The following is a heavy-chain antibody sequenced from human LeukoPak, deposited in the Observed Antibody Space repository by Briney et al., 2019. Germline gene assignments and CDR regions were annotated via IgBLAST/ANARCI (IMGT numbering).Heavy chain of an antibody. CDR3: ARARHVGATSRY. J-gene: IGHJ4*02. D-gene: IGHD1-26*01. V-gene: IGHV1-18*01. CDR1: GGTFSSYA. Sequence: ASVKVSCKASGGTFSSYAISWVRQAPGQGLEWMGWISAYNGNTNYAQKLQGRVTMTTDTSTSTAYMELRSLRSDDTAVYYCARARHVGATSRYWGQGTLVTVSS. CDR2: ISAYNGNT.